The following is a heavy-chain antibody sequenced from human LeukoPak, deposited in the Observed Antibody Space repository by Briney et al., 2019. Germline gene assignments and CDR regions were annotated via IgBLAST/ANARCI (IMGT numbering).Heavy chain of an antibody. CDR1: GGAISSGGYY. CDR2: IYYSGST. D-gene: IGHD3-16*01. V-gene: IGHV4-31*03. CDR3: AREFDFNYDYVWGSPVGRYFDY. Sequence: SETRSLTCTVSGGAISSGGYYWSWIRQHPGKGLEWIGYIYYSGSTYYNPSLKSRVTISVDTSKNQFSLKLSSVTAADTAVYYCAREFDFNYDYVWGSPVGRYFDYWGQGTLVTVSS. J-gene: IGHJ4*02.